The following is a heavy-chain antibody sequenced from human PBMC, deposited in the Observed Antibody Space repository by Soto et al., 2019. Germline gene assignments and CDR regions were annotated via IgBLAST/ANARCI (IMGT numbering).Heavy chain of an antibody. CDR1: GGSISSGSYY. Sequence: SETLSLTCTVSGGSISSGSYYWSWIRQPPGKGLEWIGYIYYSGSTNYNPSLKSRVTISVDTSKNQFSLKLSSVTAADTAMYYCARLAMVRGVPTYGMDVWGQGTTVTVSS. J-gene: IGHJ6*02. CDR2: IYYSGST. CDR3: ARLAMVRGVPTYGMDV. D-gene: IGHD3-10*01. V-gene: IGHV4-61*01.